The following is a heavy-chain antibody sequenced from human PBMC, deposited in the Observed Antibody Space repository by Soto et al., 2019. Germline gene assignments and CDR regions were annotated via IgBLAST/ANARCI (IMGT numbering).Heavy chain of an antibody. CDR3: ARFDGSGRYFDY. CDR2: IYYSGST. Sequence: QVQLQESGPGLVKPSETLSLTCTVSGGSISSYYWSWIRQPPGKGLEWIGYIYYSGSTNYNPSLKSRVPISVDPSKNQFSLKLSSVTAADTAVYYCARFDGSGRYFDYWGQGTLVTVSS. J-gene: IGHJ4*02. CDR1: GGSISSYY. V-gene: IGHV4-59*01. D-gene: IGHD2-15*01.